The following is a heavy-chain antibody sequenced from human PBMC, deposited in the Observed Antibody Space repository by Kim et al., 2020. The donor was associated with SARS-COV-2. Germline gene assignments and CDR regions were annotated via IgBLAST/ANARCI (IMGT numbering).Heavy chain of an antibody. Sequence: SETLSLTCTVSGGSISSSSYYWGWIRQPPGKGLEWIGSIYYSGSTYYNPSLKSRVTISVDTSKNQFSLKLSSVTAADTAVYYCARLGIVVVPAATRFDYWGQGTLVTVSS. CDR3: ARLGIVVVPAATRFDY. V-gene: IGHV4-39*01. CDR2: IYYSGST. D-gene: IGHD2-2*01. J-gene: IGHJ4*02. CDR1: GGSISSSSYY.